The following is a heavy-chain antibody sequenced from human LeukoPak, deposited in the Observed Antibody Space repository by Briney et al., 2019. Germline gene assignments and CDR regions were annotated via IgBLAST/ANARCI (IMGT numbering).Heavy chain of an antibody. CDR3: ARGGSGSS. V-gene: IGHV3-7*04. D-gene: IGHD3-10*01. CDR1: GFMFSNYW. Sequence: GGSLRLSCAASGFMFSNYWMNWVRQAPGKGLEWVATIKEDGGEKYYVDSVKGRFIISRDNAKNSLSLQMSTLRVEDTAVYYCARGGSGSSWGQGTLVTVSS. CDR2: IKEDGGEK. J-gene: IGHJ5*02.